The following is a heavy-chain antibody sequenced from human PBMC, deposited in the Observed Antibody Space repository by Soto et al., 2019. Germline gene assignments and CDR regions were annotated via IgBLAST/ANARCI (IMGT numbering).Heavy chain of an antibody. Sequence: GSLRLSCAASGFTFSSYAMSWVRQAPGKGLEWVSAISGSGGSTYYADSVKGRFTISRDNSKNTLYLQMNSLRAEDTAVYYCAKVPDDFRSRYTYNWLDSSGQGNLVTVSS. J-gene: IGHJ5*01. V-gene: IGHV3-23*01. CDR2: ISGSGGST. CDR3: AKVPDDFRSRYTYNWLDS. D-gene: IGHD3-3*01. CDR1: GFTFSSYA.